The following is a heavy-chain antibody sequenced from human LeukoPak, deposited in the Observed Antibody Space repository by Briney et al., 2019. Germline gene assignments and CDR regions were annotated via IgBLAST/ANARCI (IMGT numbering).Heavy chain of an antibody. D-gene: IGHD6-19*01. J-gene: IGHJ4*02. Sequence: PGGSLRLSCAASGFTFSSYAMSWVRQAPGKGLRWVSAISGSGGSTYYADSVKGRFTISRDNSKNTLYLQMNSLRAEDTAVYYCARGHSGWYDYRGQGALVTVSS. V-gene: IGHV3-23*01. CDR1: GFTFSSYA. CDR2: ISGSGGST. CDR3: ARGHSGWYDY.